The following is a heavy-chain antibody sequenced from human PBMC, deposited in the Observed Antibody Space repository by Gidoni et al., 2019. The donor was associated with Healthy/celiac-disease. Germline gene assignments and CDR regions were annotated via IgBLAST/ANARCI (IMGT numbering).Heavy chain of an antibody. CDR1: GFTFRSYA. V-gene: IGHV3-23*01. Sequence: EVQLLESGGGLVQPGGSLRLSCAAPGFTFRSYAMSWVRLATGKGLEWVSAISGRGGSTYYADSVKGRFTISRDNSKNTLYLQMNSLRAEDTAVYYCAKDPVVPAANGFDPWGQGTLVTVSS. CDR3: AKDPVVPAANGFDP. CDR2: ISGRGGST. D-gene: IGHD2-2*01. J-gene: IGHJ5*02.